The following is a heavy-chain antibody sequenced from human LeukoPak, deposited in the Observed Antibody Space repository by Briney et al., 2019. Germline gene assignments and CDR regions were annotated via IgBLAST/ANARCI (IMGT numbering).Heavy chain of an antibody. Sequence: GGSLRLSCAASGFTFSSYWMSWVRQAPGKGLEWVANIKQDGSEKYYVDSVKGRFTISRDNAKNSLYLQMNSLRAEDTAVYYCARVNSYYYDSSGYSYWGQGTLVTVSS. D-gene: IGHD3-22*01. V-gene: IGHV3-7*01. CDR1: GFTFSSYW. J-gene: IGHJ4*02. CDR2: IKQDGSEK. CDR3: ARVNSYYYDSSGYSY.